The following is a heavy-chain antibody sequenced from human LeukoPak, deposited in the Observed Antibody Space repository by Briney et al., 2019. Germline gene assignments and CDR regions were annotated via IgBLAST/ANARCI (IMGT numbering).Heavy chain of an antibody. CDR2: IISSGRTI. D-gene: IGHD4/OR15-4a*01. V-gene: IGHV3-48*02. CDR1: GFKFSNYS. J-gene: IGHJ4*02. CDR3: ARFRSVLWDFDY. Sequence: GGSLRLSCAAPGFKFSNYSMNWVRQALGKGLEWVSYIISSGRTIHYADSVTGRFTTSRDNAKNSLYMQMNSLRDENTAVYYCARFRSVLWDFDYWGQGALVTVSS.